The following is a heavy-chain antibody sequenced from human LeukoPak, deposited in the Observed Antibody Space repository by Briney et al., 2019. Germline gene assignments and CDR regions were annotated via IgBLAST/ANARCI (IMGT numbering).Heavy chain of an antibody. CDR1: GGSISSYY. D-gene: IGHD6-19*01. CDR2: IYYTGAT. Sequence: SETLSLTCTVSGGSISSYYWTWIWQPPGKGLEWIGYIYYTGATSYNPSLKSRVTISVDTSKKQFSLKLTSVTAADTAVYYCARYGGSGWVIDNWGQGTLVTVSS. V-gene: IGHV4-59*08. J-gene: IGHJ4*02. CDR3: ARYGGSGWVIDN.